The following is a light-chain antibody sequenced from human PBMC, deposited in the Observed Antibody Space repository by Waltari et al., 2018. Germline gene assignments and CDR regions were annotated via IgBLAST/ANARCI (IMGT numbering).Light chain of an antibody. J-gene: IGKJ2*01. CDR2: HAS. CDR3: QHYNNGGKA. V-gene: IGKV3-15*01. Sequence: EIVMTQSPATLSVSPGERATLSCRASQSVSSKLAWYQQKTGQAPRLLIYHASTRATGIPARFSGSGSGTEFTLTISSLQSGDFAVYYCQHYNNGGKAFGQGTKLEIK. CDR1: QSVSSK.